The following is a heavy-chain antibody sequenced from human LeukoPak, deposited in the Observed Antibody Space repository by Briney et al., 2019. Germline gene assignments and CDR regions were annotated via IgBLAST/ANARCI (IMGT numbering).Heavy chain of an antibody. J-gene: IGHJ3*02. Sequence: SETLSLTCNVSGGSMASTSYYWAWIRLPPGTGLEWIGSIYYSGSSYYNPSLKSRVAILLDRPKTQFSLRLSSVTAADAAVYYCARGTYGSGTYDDAFEIWGQGTMVTVSS. CDR1: GGSMASTSYY. CDR3: ARGTYGSGTYDDAFEI. CDR2: IYYSGSS. D-gene: IGHD3-10*01. V-gene: IGHV4-39*07.